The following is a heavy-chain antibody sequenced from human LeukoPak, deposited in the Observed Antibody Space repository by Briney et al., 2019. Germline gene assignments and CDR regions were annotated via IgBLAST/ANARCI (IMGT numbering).Heavy chain of an antibody. CDR1: GFTFSSYE. CDR2: ISSSGSTI. D-gene: IGHD3-22*01. CDR3: ARETEYYYDSSGPSQFDY. J-gene: IGHJ4*02. Sequence: GGSLRLSRAASGFTFSSYEMNWVRQAPGKGLEWVSYISSSGSTIYYADSVKGRFTISRDNAKNSLYLQMNSLRAEDTAVYYCARETEYYYDSSGPSQFDYWGQGTLVTVSS. V-gene: IGHV3-48*03.